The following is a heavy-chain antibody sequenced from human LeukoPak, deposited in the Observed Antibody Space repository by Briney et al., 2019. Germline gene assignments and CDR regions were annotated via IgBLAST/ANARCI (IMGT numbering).Heavy chain of an antibody. CDR2: ISSSGSTI. Sequence: GGSLRLSCAASGFTFSSYSMNWVRQAPGKGLEWVSYISSSGSTIYYADSVKGRFTISRDNAKNSLYLQMNSLRAEDTAVYYCARIVVGYFDYWGQGTLVTVSS. V-gene: IGHV3-48*04. CDR3: ARIVVGYFDY. CDR1: GFTFSSYS. J-gene: IGHJ4*02. D-gene: IGHD3-22*01.